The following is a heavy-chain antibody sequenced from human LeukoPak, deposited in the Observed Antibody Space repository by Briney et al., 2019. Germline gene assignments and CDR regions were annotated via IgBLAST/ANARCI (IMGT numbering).Heavy chain of an antibody. J-gene: IGHJ6*03. V-gene: IGHV3-30*02. CDR1: GFTFSSYG. Sequence: GGSLRLSCAASGFTFSSYGMHWVRQATGKGLEWVSFIENDGSNKYYADSVKGRFTISRDNSKNTLYLQMNSLRAEDTAVFYYAKDPGARVRGYYMDVWGKGTTVTVSS. CDR3: AKDPGARVRGYYMDV. CDR2: IENDGSNK. D-gene: IGHD2-8*02.